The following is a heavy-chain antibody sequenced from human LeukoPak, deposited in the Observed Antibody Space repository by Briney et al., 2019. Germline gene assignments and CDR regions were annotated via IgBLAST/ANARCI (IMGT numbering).Heavy chain of an antibody. V-gene: IGHV1-2*02. CDR1: GYTFTGYY. J-gene: IGHJ5*02. D-gene: IGHD3-22*01. Sequence: GASVKVSCKASGYTFTGYYMHWVRQAPGQGLEWMGWINPNSGGTNYAQKFQGRVTMTRDMSTSTVYMELSSLRSEDTAVYYCARAAEAYYYDSSGSPLNWFDPWGQGTLVTVSS. CDR3: ARAAEAYYYDSSGSPLNWFDP. CDR2: INPNSGGT.